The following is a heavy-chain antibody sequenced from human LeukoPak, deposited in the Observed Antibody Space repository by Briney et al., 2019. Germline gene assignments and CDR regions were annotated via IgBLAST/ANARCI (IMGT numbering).Heavy chain of an antibody. CDR3: AKDMAGGGELQNIDY. CDR2: ISGSGGST. Sequence: PGGSLRLSCAASGFTFSSYAMSWVRQAPGKGLEWVSAISGSGGSTYYADSVKGRFTISRDNSKNSLYLQMNSLRTEDTALYYCAKDMAGGGELQNIDYWGQGTLVTVSS. CDR1: GFTFSSYA. V-gene: IGHV3-23*01. D-gene: IGHD1-26*01. J-gene: IGHJ4*02.